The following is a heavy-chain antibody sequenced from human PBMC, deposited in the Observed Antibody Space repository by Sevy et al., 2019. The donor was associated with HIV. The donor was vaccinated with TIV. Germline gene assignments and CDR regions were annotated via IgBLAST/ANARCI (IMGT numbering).Heavy chain of an antibody. Sequence: GGSLRLSCAASGFTFSSYGMHWVRQAPGKGLEWVAVLWYDGSNKYYADSVKGRFTISRDNSKNTLYLQMNSLRAEDTAVYYCAKVEAAAGWGFYYYYYMDVWGKGTTVTVSS. J-gene: IGHJ6*03. CDR3: AKVEAAAGWGFYYYYYMDV. D-gene: IGHD6-13*01. CDR1: GFTFSSYG. CDR2: LWYDGSNK. V-gene: IGHV3-33*06.